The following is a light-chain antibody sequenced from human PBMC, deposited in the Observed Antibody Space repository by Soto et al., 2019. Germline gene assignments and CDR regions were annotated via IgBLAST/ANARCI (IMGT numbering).Light chain of an antibody. CDR2: LGS. Sequence: EIVTTQSPLSLPVTTGDPASISFTSTQSLLHSNGYNYLDWYPQKPGQSPQLLIYLGSNRASGVPDRFSGSGSGTDFTLKISRVEAEDVGVYYCMQALQTPITFGQGTRLEIK. J-gene: IGKJ5*01. CDR3: MQALQTPIT. CDR1: QSLLHSNGYNY. V-gene: IGKV2-28*01.